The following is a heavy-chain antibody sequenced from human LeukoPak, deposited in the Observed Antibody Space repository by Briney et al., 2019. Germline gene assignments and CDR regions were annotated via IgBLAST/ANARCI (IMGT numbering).Heavy chain of an antibody. D-gene: IGHD1-26*01. Sequence: GRSLRLSCAASGFTFSSYGMHWVRQAPGKGLEWVAVIWYDGSNKYYADSVKGRFTISRDNSKNTLYLQMNSLRAEDTAVYYCARDIVGATQFDYWGQGTLVTVSS. CDR1: GFTFSSYG. CDR3: ARDIVGATQFDY. J-gene: IGHJ4*02. V-gene: IGHV3-33*01. CDR2: IWYDGSNK.